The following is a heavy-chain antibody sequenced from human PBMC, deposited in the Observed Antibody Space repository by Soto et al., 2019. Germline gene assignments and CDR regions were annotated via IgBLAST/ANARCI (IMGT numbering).Heavy chain of an antibody. D-gene: IGHD5-12*01. V-gene: IGHV4-34*01. CDR2: INHSGST. Sequence: SETLSLTCAVYGGSFSGYYWSWIRQPPGKGLEWIGEINHSGSTNYNPSLKSRVTISVDTSKNQFSLKLSSVTAADTAVYYCARGGRLRTRLDYWGQGTLVTVS. CDR1: GGSFSGYY. J-gene: IGHJ4*02. CDR3: ARGGRLRTRLDY.